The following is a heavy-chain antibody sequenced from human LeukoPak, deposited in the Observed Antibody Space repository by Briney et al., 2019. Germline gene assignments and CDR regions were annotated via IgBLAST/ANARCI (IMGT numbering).Heavy chain of an antibody. CDR1: GFAFNDYA. CDR2: INRDSTTI. V-gene: IGHV3-48*01. D-gene: IGHD3-10*01. Sequence: GGSLRLSCVASGFAFNDYAMNWVRQAPGKGLEWVSHINRDSTTIYYAESVKGRFTISRDNAKNSLYLQVSSLRAEDTAVYYCARYGSGSYYKDPFDYWGQGTRVTVSS. CDR3: ARYGSGSYYKDPFDY. J-gene: IGHJ4*02.